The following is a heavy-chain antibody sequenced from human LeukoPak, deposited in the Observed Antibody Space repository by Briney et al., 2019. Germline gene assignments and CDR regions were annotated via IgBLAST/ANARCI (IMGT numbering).Heavy chain of an antibody. V-gene: IGHV3-21*01. D-gene: IGHD1-26*01. J-gene: IGHJ4*02. CDR3: AREXEREAXLDY. CDR1: GFTFSSYS. CDR2: ISSSSSYI. Sequence: PGGSLRLSCAASGFTFSSYSMNWVRQAPGKGLEWVSSISSSSSYIYYADSVKGRFTISRDNAKNSLYLQMNSLRAEDTAVYYCAREXEREAXLDYWXQGTLVTVSS.